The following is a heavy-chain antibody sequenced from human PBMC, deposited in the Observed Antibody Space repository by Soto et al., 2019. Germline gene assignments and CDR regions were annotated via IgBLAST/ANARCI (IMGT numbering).Heavy chain of an antibody. J-gene: IGHJ6*02. CDR2: IYYSGST. CDR3: GRVLGYDILTGPMDV. D-gene: IGHD3-9*01. CDR1: GGSISRYY. Sequence: SETLSLTCTVSGGSISRYYWSWIRQPPGKGLEWIGYIYYSGSTNYNPSLKSRVTISVDTSKNQFSLKLSSVTAADTAGYYCGRVLGYDILTGPMDVWGQGTTVTVSS. V-gene: IGHV4-59*01.